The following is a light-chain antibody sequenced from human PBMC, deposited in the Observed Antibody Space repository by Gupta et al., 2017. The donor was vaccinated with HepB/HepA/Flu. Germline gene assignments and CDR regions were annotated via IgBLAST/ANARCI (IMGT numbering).Light chain of an antibody. CDR1: KLGDKY. Sequence: SYELTQPPSVSVSPGQTASITCSGDKLGDKYACWYQQKPGQSPVLVIYQDSKRPSGIPERFSGYNSGKTANLTISGTQAMDEAHDYGQAWDSSTACWVFGGGTKLTVL. J-gene: IGLJ3*02. CDR3: QAWDSSTACWV. CDR2: QDS. V-gene: IGLV3-1*01.